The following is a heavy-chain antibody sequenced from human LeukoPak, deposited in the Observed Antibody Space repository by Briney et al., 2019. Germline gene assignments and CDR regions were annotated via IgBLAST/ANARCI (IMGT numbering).Heavy chain of an antibody. J-gene: IGHJ4*02. CDR3: ARDPLHGGNHYFDY. Sequence: GGSLRLSCAASGFTFSSYAMNWVRQAPGKGLEWVSAIRVSGGSTYYADSVKGRFTISRDNSKNTLYLQMNSLRAEDTAVYYCARDPLHGGNHYFDYWGQGTLVTVSS. V-gene: IGHV3-23*01. D-gene: IGHD4-23*01. CDR2: IRVSGGST. CDR1: GFTFSSYA.